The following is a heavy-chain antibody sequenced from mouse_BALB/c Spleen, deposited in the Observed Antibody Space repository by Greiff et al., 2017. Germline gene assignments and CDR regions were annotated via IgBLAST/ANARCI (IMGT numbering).Heavy chain of an antibody. Sequence: VQLQQSGAELVKPGASVKLSCKASGYTFTSYYMYWVKQRPGQGLEWIGEINPSNGGTNFNEKFKSKATLTVDKSSSTAYMQLSSLTSEDSAVYYCTRSDDYDGGYAMDYWGQGTSVTVSS. V-gene: IGHV1S81*02. D-gene: IGHD2-4*01. CDR3: TRSDDYDGGYAMDY. J-gene: IGHJ4*01. CDR1: GYTFTSYY. CDR2: INPSNGGT.